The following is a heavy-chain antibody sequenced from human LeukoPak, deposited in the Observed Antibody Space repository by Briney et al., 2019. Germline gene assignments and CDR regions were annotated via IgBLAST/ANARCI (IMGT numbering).Heavy chain of an antibody. Sequence: PGGSLRLSCAASGFTFSSYSMNWVRQAPGKGLEWVSSISSSSSYIYYADSVKGRFTISRDNAKNSLYLQMNSLRAEDTAVYYCARCSPSSSTSCYNPDYWGQGTLVTVSS. D-gene: IGHD2-2*01. CDR1: GFTFSSYS. V-gene: IGHV3-21*04. CDR3: ARCSPSSSTSCYNPDY. J-gene: IGHJ4*02. CDR2: ISSSSSYI.